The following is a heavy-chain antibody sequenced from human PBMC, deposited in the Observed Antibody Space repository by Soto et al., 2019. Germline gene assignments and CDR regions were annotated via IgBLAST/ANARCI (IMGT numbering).Heavy chain of an antibody. CDR2: ISYDGSNK. CDR3: ARDGDSRAVFDY. V-gene: IGHV3-30-3*01. J-gene: IGHJ4*02. Sequence: QVQLVESGGGVVQPGRSLRLSCAASGFTFSSYAMHWVRQAPGKGLEWVAVISYDGSNKYYADSVKGRFTISRDNSKNTLYLQMNSLRAEDTAVYYCARDGDSRAVFDYWGQGTLVTVSS. D-gene: IGHD2-21*01. CDR1: GFTFSSYA.